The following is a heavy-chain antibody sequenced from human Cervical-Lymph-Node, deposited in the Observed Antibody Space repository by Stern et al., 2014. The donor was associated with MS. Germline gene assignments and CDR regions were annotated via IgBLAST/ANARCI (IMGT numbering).Heavy chain of an antibody. CDR3: AREGSGWYGGWFDP. CDR1: GYTFIGYD. J-gene: IGHJ5*02. CDR2: MYPTRGNT. V-gene: IGHV1-8*01. D-gene: IGHD6-19*01. Sequence: VQLVESGAEVKKPGASVKVSCKASGYTFIGYDINWVRQATGQGLEWMGWMYPTRGNTDYAQKVQGRVTMTRNTSISTAYIERRRLRSDGTAVYYGAREGSGWYGGWFDPWGQGTLVTVSS.